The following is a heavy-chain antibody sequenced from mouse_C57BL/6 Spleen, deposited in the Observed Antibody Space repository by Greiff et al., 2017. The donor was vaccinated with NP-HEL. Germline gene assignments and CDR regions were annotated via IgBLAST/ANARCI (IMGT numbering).Heavy chain of an antibody. Sequence: EVKLVESGGGLVKPGGSLKLSCAASGFTFSSYAMSWVRQTPEKRLEWVATISDGGSYTYYPNNVKGRLTLSSDNAKNNLYLQMRHLKSEDTAMYYCARDTLSYYYGSSHYGYFYVWGTRTTVTVSA. D-gene: IGHD1-1*01. J-gene: IGHJ1*03. CDR3: ARDTLSYYYGSSHYGYFYV. V-gene: IGHV5-4*01. CDR1: GFTFSSYA. CDR2: ISDGGSYT.